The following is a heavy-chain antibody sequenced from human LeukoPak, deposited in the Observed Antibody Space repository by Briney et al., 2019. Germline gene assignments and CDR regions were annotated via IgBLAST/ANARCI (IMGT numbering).Heavy chain of an antibody. Sequence: SGTLSLTCAVSGGSISSTNWWSWVCQPPGKGLEWIGEIYYSGSTNYNPSLKSRVTMSVDTSKNQFSLKLSSVTAADTAVYYCARTLMISTPPDYWGQGTLVTVSS. CDR2: IYYSGST. V-gene: IGHV4-4*02. D-gene: IGHD3-16*01. CDR1: GGSISSTNW. CDR3: ARTLMISTPPDY. J-gene: IGHJ4*02.